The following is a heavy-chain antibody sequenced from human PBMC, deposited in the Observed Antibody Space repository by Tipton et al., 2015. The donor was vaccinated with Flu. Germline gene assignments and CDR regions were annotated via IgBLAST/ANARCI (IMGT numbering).Heavy chain of an antibody. Sequence: RSLRLSCAASGFTFNNYAIHWVRQAPGKGLQWVAVISHDGSYKNYADSVKGRFTISRDNSQNTLYLQMNSLRAEDTAVYYCARDVGCGGDCYSGYDYWGQGTLVTVSP. CDR3: ARDVGCGGDCYSGYDY. D-gene: IGHD2-21*01. CDR2: ISHDGSYK. CDR1: GFTFNNYA. V-gene: IGHV3-30*04. J-gene: IGHJ4*02.